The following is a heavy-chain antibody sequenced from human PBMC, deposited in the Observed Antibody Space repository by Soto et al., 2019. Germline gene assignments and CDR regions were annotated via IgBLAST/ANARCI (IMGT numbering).Heavy chain of an antibody. D-gene: IGHD2-15*01. CDR3: AKDKVAHNSVWDPFDI. Sequence: GGSLRLSCAASGFTFSDYAMSWVRQAPGKGLEWVSGLGGSNSDTHYAASVEGRFTVSRDNSKSTLFLQMNSLRVEDTAVYYCAKDKVAHNSVWDPFDIWGQGTLVTVSS. CDR2: LGGSNSDT. V-gene: IGHV3-23*01. J-gene: IGHJ3*02. CDR1: GFTFSDYA.